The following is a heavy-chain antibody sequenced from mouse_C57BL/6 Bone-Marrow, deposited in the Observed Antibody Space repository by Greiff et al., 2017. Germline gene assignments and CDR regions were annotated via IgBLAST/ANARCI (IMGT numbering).Heavy chain of an antibody. J-gene: IGHJ3*01. CDR2: IYPRSGNT. CDR1: GYTFTSYG. Sequence: QVQLKQSGAELARPGASVKLSCKASGYTFTSYGISWVKQRTGQGLEWIGEIYPRSGNTYYNEKFKGKATLTADKSSSTAYMELRSLTSEDSAVYFCARGGLFIRVAYWGQGTLVTVSA. D-gene: IGHD1-1*01. V-gene: IGHV1-81*01. CDR3: ARGGLFIRVAY.